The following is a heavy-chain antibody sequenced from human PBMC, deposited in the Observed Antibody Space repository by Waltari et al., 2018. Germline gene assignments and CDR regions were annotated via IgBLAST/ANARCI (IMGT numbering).Heavy chain of an antibody. D-gene: IGHD6-19*01. Sequence: QLQLQESGPGLVKPSETLSFTCTVSGGSISSSSYYWGWIRQPPGKGLELIGSIYYSGSTSYIPALNSRVTIAVDTSTNQFSLKLSSVTAADTAVYYCATKRESSASGFDYWGQGTLVTVSS. CDR1: GGSISSSSYY. CDR2: IYYSGST. V-gene: IGHV4-39*01. J-gene: IGHJ4*02. CDR3: ATKRESSASGFDY.